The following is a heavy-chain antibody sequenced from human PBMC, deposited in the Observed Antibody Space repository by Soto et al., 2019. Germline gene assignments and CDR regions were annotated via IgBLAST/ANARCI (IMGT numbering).Heavy chain of an antibody. CDR2: ISSSGSTI. J-gene: IGHJ6*02. Sequence: GGSLRLSCAASGFTFSSYEMNWVRQAPGKGLEWVSSISSSGSTIYYADSVKGRFTISRDNAKNSLYLQMNSLRAEDTAVYYCARDTPTGTTPYYYYYYGMDVWGQGTTVTVSS. V-gene: IGHV3-48*03. D-gene: IGHD1-7*01. CDR1: GFTFSSYE. CDR3: ARDTPTGTTPYYYYYYGMDV.